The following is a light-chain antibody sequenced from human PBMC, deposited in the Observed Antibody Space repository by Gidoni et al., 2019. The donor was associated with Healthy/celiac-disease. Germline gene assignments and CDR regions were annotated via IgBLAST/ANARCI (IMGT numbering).Light chain of an antibody. CDR3: QVWDSSTL. CDR1: NIGSKN. V-gene: IGLV3-9*01. Sequence: SYELTQPLSVSVALGQTARINCGGNNIGSKNVHWYQQKPGQAPVLVIYRDSNRPSGIPERFSGSNSGNTATLTISRAQAGDEADYYCQVWDSSTLFGGGTKLTVL. J-gene: IGLJ2*01. CDR2: RDS.